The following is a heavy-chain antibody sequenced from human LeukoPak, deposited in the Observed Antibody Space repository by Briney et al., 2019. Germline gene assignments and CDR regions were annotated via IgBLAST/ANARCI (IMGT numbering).Heavy chain of an antibody. D-gene: IGHD6-19*01. J-gene: IGHJ4*02. CDR3: ARGTGIAVAASGY. CDR2: NNWNGGST. V-gene: IGHV3-20*04. Sequence: GSLKLSCAAPGFTFVDYAMSWVRQAPGKGLEWFSGNNWNGGSTGYADSVKGRFTISRDNAKNSLYLQMNSLRAEDTALYYCARGTGIAVAASGYWGQGTLVTVSS. CDR1: GFTFVDYA.